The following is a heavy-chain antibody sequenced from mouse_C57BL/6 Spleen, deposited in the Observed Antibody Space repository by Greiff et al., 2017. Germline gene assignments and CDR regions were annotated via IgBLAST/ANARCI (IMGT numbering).Heavy chain of an antibody. Sequence: DVKLVESGPGLVKPAQSLSLSCSVTGYSITSGYYWKWIRQFPGNILEWMGYISYDGSNNYNPTLKNQISIARDTSKNQFCLKLNSVTTEDTAPYYGAREGYYDSYYSQDDWGQGTSVTVAS. CDR3: AREGYYDSYYSQDD. CDR1: GYSITSGYY. V-gene: IGHV3-6*01. J-gene: IGHJ4*01. CDR2: ISYDGSN. D-gene: IGHD2-4*01.